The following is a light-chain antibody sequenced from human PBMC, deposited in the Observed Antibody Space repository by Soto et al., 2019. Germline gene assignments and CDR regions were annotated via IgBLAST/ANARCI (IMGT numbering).Light chain of an antibody. V-gene: IGKV1D-12*01. CDR1: QGISSW. J-gene: IGKJ5*01. CDR2: AAS. Sequence: DIEVTQAPYSVSASVGDKITITWRASQGISSWLAWYQQKPGKAPKLLIYAASSLQSGVPSRFSGSGSGTHFTLTISSLQPEDFATYYCKQANTLPLTFGQGTRLEIK. CDR3: KQANTLPLT.